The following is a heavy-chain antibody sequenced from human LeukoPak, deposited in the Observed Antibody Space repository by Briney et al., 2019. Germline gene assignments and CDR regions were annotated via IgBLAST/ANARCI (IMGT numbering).Heavy chain of an antibody. V-gene: IGHV5-10-1*01. CDR1: GYSFTSYW. CDR3: ARGGTTTSAYYYYYGMDV. Sequence: GESLKISCKGSGYSFTSYWISWVRQMPGKGLAWMGRIDPSDSYTNYSPSFQGHVTISADKSISTAYLQWSSLKASDTAMYYCARGGTTTSAYYYYYGMDVWGQGTTVTVSS. J-gene: IGHJ6*02. D-gene: IGHD4-11*01. CDR2: IDPSDSYT.